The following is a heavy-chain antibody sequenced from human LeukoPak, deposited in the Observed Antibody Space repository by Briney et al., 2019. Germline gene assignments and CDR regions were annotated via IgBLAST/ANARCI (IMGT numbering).Heavy chain of an antibody. D-gene: IGHD2-21*01. CDR3: AKAPVTTCSGAYCYPFDY. CDR2: ISGSGGST. V-gene: IGHV3-23*01. J-gene: IGHJ4*02. CDR1: GFTFSSYG. Sequence: GGTLRLSCAASGFTFSSYGMSWVRQAPGKGLEWVSAISGSGGSTYYADSVKGRFTISRDNSKNTLYLQMNSLRAEDAAVYYCAKAPVTTCSGAYCYPFDYWGQGTLVTVSS.